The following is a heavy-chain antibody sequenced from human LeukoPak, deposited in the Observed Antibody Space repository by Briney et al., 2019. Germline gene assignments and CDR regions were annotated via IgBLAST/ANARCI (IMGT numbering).Heavy chain of an antibody. CDR3: ARGRFTHLYGFPIGFDY. D-gene: IGHD3-10*01. Sequence: SETLSLTCAVSGGSIRSSNWWSWVRQPPGKGLEWIGEISQSGTTNYNPSLKSRVTISVDTSKNQFSLKLSSVTAADTAVYYCARGRFTHLYGFPIGFDYWGQGTLVTVSS. CDR1: GGSIRSSNW. V-gene: IGHV4-4*02. CDR2: ISQSGTT. J-gene: IGHJ4*02.